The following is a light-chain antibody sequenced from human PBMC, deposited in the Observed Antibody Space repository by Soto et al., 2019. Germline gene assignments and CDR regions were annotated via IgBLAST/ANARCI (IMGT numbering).Light chain of an antibody. V-gene: IGLV2-14*01. CDR3: NSYAGDIIRFV. Sequence: QSALTQPASVSGSPGQSITISCAGTSNDVGGYNYVSWYQQHPGKAPKLMIYEVSNRPSGVSNRFSGSKSGNTASLTISGLQADDEADYYCNSYAGDIIRFVFGTGTKLTVL. CDR2: EVS. J-gene: IGLJ1*01. CDR1: SNDVGGYNY.